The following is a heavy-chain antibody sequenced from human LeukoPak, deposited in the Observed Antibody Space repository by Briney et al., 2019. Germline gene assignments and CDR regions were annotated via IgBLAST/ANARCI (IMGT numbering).Heavy chain of an antibody. CDR3: AEGIQLWSGAFDI. Sequence: SETLSLTCAVYGGSFSGYYWSWIRQPPGKGLEWIGEINHSGSTNYNPSLKSRVTISVDTSKNQFSLKLSSVTAVDTAVYYCAEGIQLWSGAFDIWGQGTMVTVSS. V-gene: IGHV4-34*01. J-gene: IGHJ3*02. D-gene: IGHD5-18*01. CDR1: GGSFSGYY. CDR2: INHSGST.